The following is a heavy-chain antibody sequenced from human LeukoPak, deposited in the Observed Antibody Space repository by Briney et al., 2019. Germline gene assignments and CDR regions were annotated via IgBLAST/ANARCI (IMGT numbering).Heavy chain of an antibody. D-gene: IGHD1-26*01. CDR3: ARDQDGPGATVDH. Sequence: GGSLRLSCAASGFTLSSYWMQWVRQAPGKGLVWVSRINNDGSGTTYADSVKGRFTISRDNAKNTLYLQMNSLRGEDTGVYYCARDQDGPGATVDHWGQGTLVTVSS. CDR1: GFTLSSYW. V-gene: IGHV3-74*01. CDR2: INNDGSGT. J-gene: IGHJ5*02.